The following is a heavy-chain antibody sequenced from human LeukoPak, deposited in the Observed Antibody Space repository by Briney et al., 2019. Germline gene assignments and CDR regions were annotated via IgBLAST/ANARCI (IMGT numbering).Heavy chain of an antibody. CDR2: IKQDGSVK. J-gene: IGHJ4*02. CDR3: AKDFGRNLGGPGY. Sequence: PGGSLRLSCAASGFTFSTYWMSWVRQAPGKGLEWVANIKQDGSVKYYVDSVKGRFTISRDNAKNSLYLQMNSLRAEDTAVYYCAKDFGRNLGGPGYWGRGTRVTVSS. V-gene: IGHV3-7*03. D-gene: IGHD3-10*01. CDR1: GFTFSTYW.